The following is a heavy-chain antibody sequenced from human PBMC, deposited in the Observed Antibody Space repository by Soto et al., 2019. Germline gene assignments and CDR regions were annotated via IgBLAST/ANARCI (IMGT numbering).Heavy chain of an antibody. CDR2: MNPNSGNT. CDR3: ARDRSSDSSGYYDY. CDR1: GYTFTSYD. J-gene: IGHJ4*02. Sequence: VASVKVSFKASGYTFTSYDINWVRQATGQGLEWMGWMNPNSGNTGYAQKFQGRVTMTRNTSISTAYMELSSLRSEDTAVYYCARDRSSDSSGYYDYWGQGTLVTVSS. D-gene: IGHD3-22*01. V-gene: IGHV1-8*01.